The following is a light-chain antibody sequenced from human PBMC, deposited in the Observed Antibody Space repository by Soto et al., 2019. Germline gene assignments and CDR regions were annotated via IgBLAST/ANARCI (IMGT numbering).Light chain of an antibody. J-gene: IGLJ1*01. CDR2: EVT. CDR3: CSDAGSSTYV. CDR1: SNDVGSYNF. Sequence: QSVLTQPASVSGSPGQSITISCTRTSNDVGSYNFVSWYQQHPGKAPKVLIYEVTKWPSGVSNRFSGSKSGNTASLTISGLQADDEADYYCCSDAGSSTYVFGSGTKLTVL. V-gene: IGLV2-23*02.